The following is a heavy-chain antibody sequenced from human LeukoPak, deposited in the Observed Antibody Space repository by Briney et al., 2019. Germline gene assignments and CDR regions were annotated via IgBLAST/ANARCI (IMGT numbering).Heavy chain of an antibody. CDR1: GGSISSSY. CDR3: ARGLVKAAVAPFDY. Sequence: SQTLSLTCTVSGGSISSSYWSWLRQPPGKGLEWIGYIYYTGSTTYNPSLKSRVTISVDTSKNQFSLKLRSVTAADTAVYYCARGLVKAAVAPFDYWGQGTLVTVSS. V-gene: IGHV4-59*01. CDR2: IYYTGST. D-gene: IGHD6-19*01. J-gene: IGHJ4*02.